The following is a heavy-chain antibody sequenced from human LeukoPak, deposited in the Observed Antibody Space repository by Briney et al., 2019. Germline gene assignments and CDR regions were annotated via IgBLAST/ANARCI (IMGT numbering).Heavy chain of an antibody. CDR1: GDSISSSSFY. D-gene: IGHD3-22*01. Sequence: SETLSLTCTVSGDSISSSSFYWGWIRQPPGKGLEWIGTIYYSGNTYYSPSLKSRVIISVDTSKNQFSLKLSSVTAADTAVYYCARLVDTSGYYFDFWGQGTLVTVSS. V-gene: IGHV4-39*07. CDR2: IYYSGNT. J-gene: IGHJ4*02. CDR3: ARLVDTSGYYFDF.